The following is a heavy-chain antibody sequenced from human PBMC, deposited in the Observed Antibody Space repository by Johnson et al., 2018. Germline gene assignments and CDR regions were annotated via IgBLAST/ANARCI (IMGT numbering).Heavy chain of an antibody. V-gene: IGHV3-30-3*01. CDR2: ISYDGSNK. CDR1: GFTFSNYA. D-gene: IGHD3-3*01. J-gene: IGHJ1*01. CDR3: AREFEWLIGGGYFQH. Sequence: QVQLVQSGGGVVQPGRSLRLSCAASGFTFSNYAMHWVRQAPGKGLEWVAVISYDGSNKYYADSVKGRFTISRDNSKNTLYLQMTSLRAEDTAVYYCAREFEWLIGGGYFQHWGQGTLVTVSS.